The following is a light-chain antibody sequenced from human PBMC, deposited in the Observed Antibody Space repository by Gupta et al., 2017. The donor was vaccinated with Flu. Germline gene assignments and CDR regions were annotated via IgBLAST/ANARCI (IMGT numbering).Light chain of an antibody. CDR3: QQRSNWPIT. CDR1: QSVSSY. CDR2: DAS. V-gene: IGKV3-11*01. J-gene: IGKJ5*01. Sequence: SPGERATLSCRASQSVSSYLAWYQQKPGQAPRLLIYDASNRATGIPARFSGSGSGTEFTLTISSREPEDFAVYYCQQRSNWPITFGQGTLLEIK.